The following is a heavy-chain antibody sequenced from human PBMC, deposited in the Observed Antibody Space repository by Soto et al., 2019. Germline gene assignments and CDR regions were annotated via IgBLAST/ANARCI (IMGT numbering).Heavy chain of an antibody. J-gene: IGHJ4*02. D-gene: IGHD3-22*01. CDR2: INPNSGGT. CDR3: ARVNPYDSSGYFDY. V-gene: IGHV1-2*02. Sequence: GASVKVSCKASGHTFTGYYMHWVRQAPGQGLEWMGWINPNSGGTNYAQKFQGRVTMTRDTSISTAYMELSRLRSDDTAVYYCARVNPYDSSGYFDYWGQGTLVTVSS. CDR1: GHTFTGYY.